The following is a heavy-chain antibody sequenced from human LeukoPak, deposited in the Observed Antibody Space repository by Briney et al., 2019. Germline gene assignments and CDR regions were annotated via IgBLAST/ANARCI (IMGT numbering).Heavy chain of an antibody. V-gene: IGHV3-49*04. CDR3: TTGWLQEGYYFDY. Sequence: TGGSLGLSCTASGFTFGDYAMSWVRQAPGKGLEWVGFIRSKAYGGTTEYAASVKGRFTISRDDSKNTLYLQMNSLKTEDTAVYYCTTGWLQEGYYFDYWGQGTLVTVSS. D-gene: IGHD5-24*01. CDR2: IRSKAYGGTT. CDR1: GFTFGDYA. J-gene: IGHJ4*02.